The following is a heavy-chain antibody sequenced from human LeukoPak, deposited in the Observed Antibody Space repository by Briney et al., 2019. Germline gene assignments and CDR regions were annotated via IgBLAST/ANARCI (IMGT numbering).Heavy chain of an antibody. CDR2: ISGSGDST. D-gene: IGHD3-10*01. V-gene: IGHV3-23*01. CDR1: GFTFSSYA. J-gene: IGHJ4*02. CDR3: ATDRRMVRGVIPRIFDY. Sequence: PGGSLRLSCAASGFTFSSYAMSWVRQAPGKGLEWVSGISGSGDSTYYANSVKGRFTISRDNSKNTLYLQMNSLRAEDTALYYCATDRRMVRGVIPRIFDYWGQGNMVTVSS.